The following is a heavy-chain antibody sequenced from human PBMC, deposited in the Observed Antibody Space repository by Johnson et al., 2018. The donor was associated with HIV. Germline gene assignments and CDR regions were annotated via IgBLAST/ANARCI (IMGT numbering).Heavy chain of an antibody. J-gene: IGHJ3*02. CDR2: IIGSGGST. CDR1: GFTFSNYA. CDR3: AREAYCSGGSCYDAFDI. D-gene: IGHD2-15*01. Sequence: QVQLVESWGGVVQPGRSLRLSCAASGFTFSNYAMHWVRQAPGKGLEWVSGIIGSGGSTYYADSVKGRFTISRDNSKNTLYLQMNSLRAEDTAVYYCAREAYCSGGSCYDAFDIWGQGTMVTVSS. V-gene: IGHV3-NL1*01.